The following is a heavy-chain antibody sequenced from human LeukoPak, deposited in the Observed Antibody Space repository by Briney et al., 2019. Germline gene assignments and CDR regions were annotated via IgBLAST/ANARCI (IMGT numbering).Heavy chain of an antibody. V-gene: IGHV3-7*01. CDR2: IKVDGSEK. CDR3: ARIRWQPGRVFDY. CDR1: GFTFSNSW. J-gene: IGHJ4*02. Sequence: GGSLRVSCIASGFTFSNSWLSWVRQAPGKGLEWVANIKVDGSEKYYVDSVKGRFTISRDNAKNSLCLQMNSLRAEDTAVYYCARIRWQPGRVFDYWGQGALVTVSS. D-gene: IGHD5-24*01.